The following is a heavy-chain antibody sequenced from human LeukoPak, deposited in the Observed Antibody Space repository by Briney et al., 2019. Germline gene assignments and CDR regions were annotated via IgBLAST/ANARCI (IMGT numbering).Heavy chain of an antibody. D-gene: IGHD2-15*01. CDR1: GFTFSNFA. Sequence: GGSLRLSCAASGFTFSNFAMHWARQAPGKGLEWVSVISYDGSYKYYADSVKGRFTISRDNSKDTLYLQMNSLRPEDTSVYYCARDLHCSGGSCYSGLHYWGQGTLVTVSS. V-gene: IGHV3-30*04. CDR2: ISYDGSYK. CDR3: ARDLHCSGGSCYSGLHY. J-gene: IGHJ4*02.